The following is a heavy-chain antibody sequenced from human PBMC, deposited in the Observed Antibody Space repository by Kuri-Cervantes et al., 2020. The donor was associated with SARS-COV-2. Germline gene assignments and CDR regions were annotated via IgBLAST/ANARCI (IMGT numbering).Heavy chain of an antibody. CDR2: IKSKTDGGTT. D-gene: IGHD1-7*01. V-gene: IGHV3-15*07. CDR3: TTDAGGPITGTTMDY. J-gene: IGHJ4*02. Sequence: LSLTCAASGFTFSNAWMNWVRQAPGKGLEWVGRIKSKTDGGTTDYAAPVKGRFTISRDDSKNTLYLQMNSLKTEDTAVYYCTTDAGGPITGTTMDYWGQGTLVTVSS. CDR1: GFTFSNAW.